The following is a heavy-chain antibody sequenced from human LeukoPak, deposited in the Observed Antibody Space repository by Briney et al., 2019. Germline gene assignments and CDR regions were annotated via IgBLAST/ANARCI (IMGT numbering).Heavy chain of an antibody. CDR2: SYSDSNT. CDR3: VRKNRDFNAAFDI. Sequence: KPGGSLRLSCAASGFTFSSYSMNWVRQAPGKGLEWVSISYSDSNTNYADSVKGRFTISRDTSQNTLSLQMNSLRAEDTAVYYCVRKNRDFNAAFDIWGQGTVVTVPS. CDR1: GFTFSSYS. V-gene: IGHV3-53*01. D-gene: IGHD1-14*01. J-gene: IGHJ3*02.